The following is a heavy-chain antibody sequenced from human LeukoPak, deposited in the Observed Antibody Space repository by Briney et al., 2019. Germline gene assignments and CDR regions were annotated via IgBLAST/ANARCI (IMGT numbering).Heavy chain of an antibody. CDR1: GFSFSSYW. CDR2: IKEDGSEK. J-gene: IGHJ4*02. V-gene: IGHV3-7*01. Sequence: GGSLRLSCAASGFSFSSYWMSWVRQAPGKGLEWVANIKEDGSEKNYVDSVKGRFTISRDNAKNSLYLQMNSLRAEDTAVYYCARKDSSPRSFDYWGQGTLVTVSS. D-gene: IGHD3-22*01. CDR3: ARKDSSPRSFDY.